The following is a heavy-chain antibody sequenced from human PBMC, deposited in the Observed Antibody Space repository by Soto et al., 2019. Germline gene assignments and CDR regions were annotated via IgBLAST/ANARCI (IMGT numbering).Heavy chain of an antibody. J-gene: IGHJ3*02. CDR1: GGSISHYH. Sequence: QVQLQESGPGLVKPSETLSLTCTVSGGSISHYHWTWIRQPPGKGLEWIGHIYSSGSTTYNPSLASRVTISLGTSKCQFSLQLNSVTAADTAVYSCAREGLVWSGGICPDPDAFEIWCEGTMVTVSS. CDR2: IYSSGST. D-gene: IGHD2-15*01. CDR3: AREGLVWSGGICPDPDAFEI. V-gene: IGHV4-4*08.